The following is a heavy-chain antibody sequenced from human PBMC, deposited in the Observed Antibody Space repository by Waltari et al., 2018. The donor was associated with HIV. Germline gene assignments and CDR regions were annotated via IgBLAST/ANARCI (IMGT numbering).Heavy chain of an antibody. J-gene: IGHJ4*02. CDR2: ISSSSSYI. CDR3: ARDHGFGYSSGF. CDR1: GFTFSSYS. D-gene: IGHD6-19*01. Sequence: EVQLVESGGGLVKPGGSLRLSCAVSGFTFSSYSMNWVRQAPGKGLGWVSSISSSSSYIYYAASVKGRFTISRDNAKNSLYLQMNSLRAEDTAVYYCARDHGFGYSSGFWGQGTLVTVSS. V-gene: IGHV3-21*01.